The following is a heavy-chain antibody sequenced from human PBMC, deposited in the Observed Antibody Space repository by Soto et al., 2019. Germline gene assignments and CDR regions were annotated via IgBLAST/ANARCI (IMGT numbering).Heavy chain of an antibody. D-gene: IGHD6-19*01. CDR1: GGSFSGYY. CDR3: ASFGIAVAGPTPIEREDAFDI. J-gene: IGHJ3*02. Sequence: SETLSLTCAVYGGSFSGYYWSWIRQPPGKGLEWIGEINHSGSTNYNPSLKSRVTISVDTSKNQFSLKLSSVTAADTAVYYCASFGIAVAGPTPIEREDAFDIWGQGTMVTVSS. V-gene: IGHV4-34*01. CDR2: INHSGST.